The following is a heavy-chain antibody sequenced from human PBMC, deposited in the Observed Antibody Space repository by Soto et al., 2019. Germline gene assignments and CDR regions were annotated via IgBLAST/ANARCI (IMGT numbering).Heavy chain of an antibody. J-gene: IGHJ4*02. Sequence: GGSLILSCAASGFTFNNSWMNWVRQAPGKGLEWVGRVKSKVDGGTTDYAAPVKGRFTISRDDSKTTLYLQMNSLETEDTAVYYCAKDPVDDFWSGYSFDAWGPGTLVTVSS. V-gene: IGHV3-15*07. D-gene: IGHD3-3*01. CDR1: GFTFNNSW. CDR2: VKSKVDGGTT. CDR3: AKDPVDDFWSGYSFDA.